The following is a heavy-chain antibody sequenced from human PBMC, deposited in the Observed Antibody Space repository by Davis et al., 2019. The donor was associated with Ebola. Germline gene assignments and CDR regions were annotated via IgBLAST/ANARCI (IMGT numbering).Heavy chain of an antibody. CDR2: ISWNSGSI. V-gene: IGHV3-9*01. CDR3: ARDERCSGGSCHRWGMDV. Sequence: PGGSLRLSCAASGFTFDDYAMHWVRQAPGKGLEWVSGISWNSGSIGYADSVKGRFTISRDNAKNSLYLQMNSLRAEDTAVYYCARDERCSGGSCHRWGMDVWGKGTTVTVSS. D-gene: IGHD2-15*01. CDR1: GFTFDDYA. J-gene: IGHJ6*04.